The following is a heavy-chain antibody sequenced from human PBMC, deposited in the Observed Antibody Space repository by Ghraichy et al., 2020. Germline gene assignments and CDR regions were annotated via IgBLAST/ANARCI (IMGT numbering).Heavy chain of an antibody. V-gene: IGHV3-7*04. CDR1: GFTFNTYY. CDR3: GRGGYIYGSYHVDD. D-gene: IGHD5-18*01. Sequence: GGSLRLSCVASGFTFNTYYMTWVRQAPGKGVEWVANIKQDGSEKYYVDSVKGRFTVSRDNAKDSVYLQMNSLRAEDTALYYCGRGGYIYGSYHVDDWGQGTQVTVSS. J-gene: IGHJ4*02. CDR2: IKQDGSEK.